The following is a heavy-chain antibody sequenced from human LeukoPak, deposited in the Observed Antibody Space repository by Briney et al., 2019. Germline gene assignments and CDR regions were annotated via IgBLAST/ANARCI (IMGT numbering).Heavy chain of an antibody. V-gene: IGHV4-59*12. CDR3: ASASSTAMALFDY. J-gene: IGHJ4*02. CDR1: GGSMSSYY. D-gene: IGHD5-18*01. Sequence: PSETLSLTCTVSGGSMSSYYWSWIRQPPGKGLELIGYMYDSGSTNYNPSLKSRVTMSVDTSKNQFSLKLSSVTAADTAVYYCASASSTAMALFDYWGQGTLVTVSS. CDR2: MYDSGST.